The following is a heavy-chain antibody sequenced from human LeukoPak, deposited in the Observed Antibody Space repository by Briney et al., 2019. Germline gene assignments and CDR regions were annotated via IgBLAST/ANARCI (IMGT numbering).Heavy chain of an antibody. CDR1: GGTFSSYA. V-gene: IGHV1-69*04. J-gene: IGHJ4*02. D-gene: IGHD4-23*01. CDR2: IIPILGIA. CDR3: ARDRGPGGNSGY. Sequence: SVKVSCKASGGTFSSYAISWVRQAPGQGLEWMGRIIPILGIANYAQKFQGRVTITADKSTSTAYMGLSSLRSEDTAVYYCARDRGPGGNSGYWGQGTLVTVSS.